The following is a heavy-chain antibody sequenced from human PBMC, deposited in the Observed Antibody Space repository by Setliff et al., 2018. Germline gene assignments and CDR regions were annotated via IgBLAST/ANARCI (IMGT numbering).Heavy chain of an antibody. D-gene: IGHD1-1*01. Sequence: SETLSLTCSVSSGSMRNYYWIWLRQPAGKGLEWIGHIYSSGNINYNPSLVSRVTISIDTSKSQFSLRLSSVTAADTAVYYCARQRRIWNDLDYFDYWGQGTLVTVSS. CDR2: IYSSGNI. V-gene: IGHV4-59*08. CDR3: ARQRRIWNDLDYFDY. CDR1: SGSMRNYY. J-gene: IGHJ4*02.